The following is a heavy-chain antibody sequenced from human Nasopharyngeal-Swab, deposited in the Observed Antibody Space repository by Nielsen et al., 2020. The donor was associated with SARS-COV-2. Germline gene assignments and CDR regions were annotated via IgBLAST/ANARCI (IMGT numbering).Heavy chain of an antibody. D-gene: IGHD2-8*01. Sequence: SETLSRTCTVSGGSISSSSYYWGWIRQPPGNGLEWIGIIYYSGSTYYNPTLKSRVTISVDTSKNQFSMKLSSVTAADTAVYYCARGRDIVLMVYAVWFDPWGQGTLVTVSS. J-gene: IGHJ5*02. V-gene: IGHV4-39*07. CDR2: IYYSGST. CDR1: GGSISSSSYY. CDR3: ARGRDIVLMVYAVWFDP.